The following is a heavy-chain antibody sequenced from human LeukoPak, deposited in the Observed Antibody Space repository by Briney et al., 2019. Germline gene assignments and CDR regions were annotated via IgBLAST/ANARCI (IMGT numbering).Heavy chain of an antibody. D-gene: IGHD6-13*01. J-gene: IGHJ3*02. V-gene: IGHV1-18*01. Sequence: ASVKVSCKASGYTSTSYSFSWVRQPPAQGLEWMGWISDYNGNTNYAQKLQGRVTMTTDTSTSTAYMELRSLRSDDTAVYYCARDSSSWTDAFDIWGQGTLVTVSS. CDR1: GYTSTSYS. CDR3: ARDSSSWTDAFDI. CDR2: ISDYNGNT.